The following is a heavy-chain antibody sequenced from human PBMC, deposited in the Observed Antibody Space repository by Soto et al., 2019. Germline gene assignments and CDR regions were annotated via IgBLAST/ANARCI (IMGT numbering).Heavy chain of an antibody. V-gene: IGHV1-18*01. CDR3: ARDWGGRSNALDI. Sequence: QVHLVQSGGEVKKPGASVRVSCKASGYTFSNYGLSWVRQAPGQGREWVGWVSPYSGDTSYARRLQGRVIMTTDTSSSTAYMELWSLTSDDTAVYYCARDWGGRSNALDIWGQGTMVTVSS. J-gene: IGHJ3*02. CDR1: GYTFSNYG. CDR2: VSPYSGDT. D-gene: IGHD3-16*01.